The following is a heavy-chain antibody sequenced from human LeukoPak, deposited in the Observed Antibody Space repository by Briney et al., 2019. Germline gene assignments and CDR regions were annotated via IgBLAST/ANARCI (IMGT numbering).Heavy chain of an antibody. CDR1: GHTFTTNF. J-gene: IGHJ4*02. CDR2: LNPRGGDT. Sequence: ASVKVSCKASGHTFTTNFWHWVREAPGQGLEWMAVLNPRGGDTTYAQKFQGRITMTRDTSTGTVYMELSSLRSEDTAVYYCAGETNAFDYWGQGTLVTVSS. CDR3: AGETNAFDY. V-gene: IGHV1-46*03.